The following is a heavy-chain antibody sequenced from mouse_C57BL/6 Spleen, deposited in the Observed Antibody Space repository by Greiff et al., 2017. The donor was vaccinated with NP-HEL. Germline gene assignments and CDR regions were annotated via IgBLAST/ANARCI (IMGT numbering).Heavy chain of an antibody. CDR1: GYTFTSYW. D-gene: IGHD2-10*02. CDR3: ATNDSPRAMDY. V-gene: IGHV1-61*01. CDR2: IYPSDSET. J-gene: IGHJ4*01. Sequence: QVQLQQPGAELVRPGSSVKLSCKASGYTFTSYWMDWVKQRPGQGLEWIGNIYPSDSETHYNQKFKDKATLTVDKSSSTAYMQLSSLTSEDSAVYYWATNDSPRAMDYWGQGTSVTVSS.